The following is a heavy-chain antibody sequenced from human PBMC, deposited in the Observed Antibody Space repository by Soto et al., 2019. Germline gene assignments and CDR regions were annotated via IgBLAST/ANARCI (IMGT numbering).Heavy chain of an antibody. Sequence: GGSLRLSCAASGFTFSSYWMHWVRQAPGKGLVWVSRINSDGSSTSYADSVKGRFTISRDNAKNTLYLQMNSLRAEDTAVYYCAAKGYGDSNYYYYYMDVWGKGTTVTVSS. CDR3: AAKGYGDSNYYYYYMDV. J-gene: IGHJ6*03. D-gene: IGHD4-17*01. CDR2: INSDGSST. V-gene: IGHV3-74*01. CDR1: GFTFSSYW.